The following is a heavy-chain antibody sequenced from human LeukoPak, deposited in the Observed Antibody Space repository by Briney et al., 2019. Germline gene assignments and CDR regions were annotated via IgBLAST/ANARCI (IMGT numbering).Heavy chain of an antibody. CDR3: ARGRVRGVCFDY. CDR2: IYHSGST. Sequence: PSETLSLTCTVSGYSISSGYYWGWIRQPPGKGLEWIGSIYHSGSTYYNPSLKSRVTISVDTSKNQFSLKLSSVTAADTAVYYCARGRVRGVCFDYWGQGTLVTVSS. V-gene: IGHV4-38-2*02. J-gene: IGHJ4*02. CDR1: GYSISSGYY. D-gene: IGHD3-10*01.